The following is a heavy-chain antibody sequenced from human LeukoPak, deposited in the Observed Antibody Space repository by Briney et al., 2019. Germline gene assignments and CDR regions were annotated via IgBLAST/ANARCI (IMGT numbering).Heavy chain of an antibody. D-gene: IGHD4-17*01. Sequence: GGSLRLSCAASGFTFSSYAMSWVRQAPGKGLERVSAISGSGGSTYYAESVKGRFTISRDNSKNTLYLQMNSLRAEDTAVYYCAKDLDYGDYASGYWGQGTLVTVSS. CDR2: ISGSGGST. J-gene: IGHJ4*02. V-gene: IGHV3-23*01. CDR3: AKDLDYGDYASGY. CDR1: GFTFSSYA.